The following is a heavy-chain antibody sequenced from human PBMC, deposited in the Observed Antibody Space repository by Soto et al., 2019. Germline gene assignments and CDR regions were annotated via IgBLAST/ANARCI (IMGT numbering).Heavy chain of an antibody. J-gene: IGHJ3*02. Sequence: SETLSLTCAVYGGSFSGYYWSWIRQPPGKGLEWIGEINHSGSTNYNPSLKSRVTISVDTSKNQFSLKLSSVTAADTAVYYCAREGIMVTTCAFDIWGQGTMVTVSS. CDR1: GGSFSGYY. CDR2: INHSGST. V-gene: IGHV4-34*01. CDR3: AREGIMVTTCAFDI. D-gene: IGHD5-18*01.